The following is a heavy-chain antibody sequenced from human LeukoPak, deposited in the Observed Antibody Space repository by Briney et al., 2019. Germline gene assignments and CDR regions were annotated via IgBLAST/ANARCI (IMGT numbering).Heavy chain of an antibody. V-gene: IGHV3-48*01. CDR2: ISSSSSTI. D-gene: IGHD2-2*01. Sequence: GGSLRLSCPASGFPFRIYSMNWVRQAPGKGLEWVSYISSSSSTIYYADSVKGRFTISRDNAKNSLYLQMNSLRAEDTAVYCCARSPGDIVVVPAASDYWGQGTLVTVPS. CDR3: ARSPGDIVVVPAASDY. J-gene: IGHJ4*02. CDR1: GFPFRIYS.